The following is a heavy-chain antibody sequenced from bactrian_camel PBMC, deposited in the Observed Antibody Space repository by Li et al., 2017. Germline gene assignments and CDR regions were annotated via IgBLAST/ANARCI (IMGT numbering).Heavy chain of an antibody. J-gene: IGHJ4*01. V-gene: IGHV3S53*01. Sequence: QVQLVESGGGSVQAGGSLKLSCVASGYNYETASMGWSRKAPGKEREGVASLASDGSSIYANSLKGRFSISKDNARNWLDLQMDSLEPGDTARYYCAADRRRHGPPSLRPGDYSVWGQGTQVTVS. CDR3: AADRRRHGPPSLRPGDYSV. CDR1: GYNYETAS. D-gene: IGHD2*01. CDR2: LASDGSS.